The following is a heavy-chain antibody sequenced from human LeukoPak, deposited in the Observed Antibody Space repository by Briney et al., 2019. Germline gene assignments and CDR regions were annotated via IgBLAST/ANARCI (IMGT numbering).Heavy chain of an antibody. D-gene: IGHD2-21*02. CDR3: ARASFSYCGGDCYSDYYGMDV. J-gene: IGHJ6*02. CDR2: IYHSGST. Sequence: SGTLSLTCAVSGGSISSSNWWSWVRQPPGKGLEWLGEIYHSGSTNYNPSLKSRVTISVDKSKNQFSLKLSSVTAADTAVYYCARASFSYCGGDCYSDYYGMDVWGQGTTVTVSS. CDR1: GGSISSSNW. V-gene: IGHV4-4*02.